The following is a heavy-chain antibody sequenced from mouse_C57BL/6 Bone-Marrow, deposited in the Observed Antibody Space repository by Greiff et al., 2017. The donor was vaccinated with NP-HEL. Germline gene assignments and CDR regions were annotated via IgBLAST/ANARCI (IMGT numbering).Heavy chain of an antibody. Sequence: VKLQESGAELARPGASVKMSCKASGYTFTSYTMHWVKQRPGQGLEWIGYINPSSGYTKYNQKFKDKATLTADKSSSTAYMQLSSLTSEDSAVYYCASPNWDFFDYWGQGTTLTVSS. J-gene: IGHJ2*01. CDR1: GYTFTSYT. CDR3: ASPNWDFFDY. D-gene: IGHD4-1*02. CDR2: INPSSGYT. V-gene: IGHV1-4*01.